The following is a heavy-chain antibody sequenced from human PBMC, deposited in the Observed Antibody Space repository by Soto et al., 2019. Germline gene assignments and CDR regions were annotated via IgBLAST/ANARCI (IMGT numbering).Heavy chain of an antibody. Sequence: PGESLKISCAASGFTFSSYAMHWVRQAPGKGLEWVEVISYDGSNKYYADSVKGRFTISRDNSKNTLYLQMNSLRAEDTAVYYCARDTSTYGMDVWGQGTTVTVSS. CDR1: GFTFSSYA. D-gene: IGHD1-26*01. V-gene: IGHV3-30-3*01. J-gene: IGHJ6*02. CDR2: ISYDGSNK. CDR3: ARDTSTYGMDV.